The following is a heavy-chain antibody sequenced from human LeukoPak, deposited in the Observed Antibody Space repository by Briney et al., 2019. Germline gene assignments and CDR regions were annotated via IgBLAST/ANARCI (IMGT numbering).Heavy chain of an antibody. Sequence: GGSLRLSCAASGFTFSGSSMHWVRQASGKGLEWVGRIRSKANNYATAYAASVKGRFTISRDDSKNTVYLQMNSLETEDTAIYYCTPWQSDAFDFWGQGTMVTVSS. V-gene: IGHV3-73*01. CDR1: GFTFSGSS. J-gene: IGHJ3*01. CDR2: IRSKANNYAT. D-gene: IGHD5-24*01. CDR3: TPWQSDAFDF.